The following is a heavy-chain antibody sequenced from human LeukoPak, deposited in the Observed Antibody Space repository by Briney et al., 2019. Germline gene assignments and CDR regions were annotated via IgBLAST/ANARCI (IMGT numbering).Heavy chain of an antibody. J-gene: IGHJ3*02. CDR2: INPSGGST. Sequence: ASVTVSCKASGYTFTSYYMHWVRQAPGQGLEWMGIINPSGGSTSYAQKFQGRVTMTRDTSTSTVYMELSSLRSEDTAVYYCARYCSSTSCSPDAFDIWGQGTMVTVSS. CDR3: ARYCSSTSCSPDAFDI. D-gene: IGHD2-2*01. V-gene: IGHV1-46*01. CDR1: GYTFTSYY.